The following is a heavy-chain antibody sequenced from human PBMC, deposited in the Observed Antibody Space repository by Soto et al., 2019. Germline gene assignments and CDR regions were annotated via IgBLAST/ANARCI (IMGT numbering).Heavy chain of an antibody. CDR1: GDSLSRADYC. J-gene: IGHJ4*02. Sequence: SETLSLTCTVSGDSLSRADYCWSWIRQAPGKGLEWIGFICYSGSTNYNPSLKSRVTISVDTSKNQFSLQLSSVTAADTAVYYCARGRNGLVLYWGQGTLVTVSS. V-gene: IGHV4-61*08. CDR3: ARGRNGLVLY. D-gene: IGHD3-9*01. CDR2: ICYSGST.